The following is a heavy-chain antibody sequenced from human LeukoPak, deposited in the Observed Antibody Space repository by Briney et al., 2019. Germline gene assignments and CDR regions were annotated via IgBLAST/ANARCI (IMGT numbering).Heavy chain of an antibody. J-gene: IGHJ5*02. CDR3: ARLAGIAASNGDWFDP. V-gene: IGHV1-46*01. CDR1: GYTFTSYY. Sequence: ASVKVSCKASGYTFTSYYMHWVRQAPGQGLEWMGIINPSGGSTSYAQKFQGRVTMTRDTSTSTVYMELSSLRSEDTAVYYCARLAGIAASNGDWFDPWGQGTLVTVPS. D-gene: IGHD6-13*01. CDR2: INPSGGST.